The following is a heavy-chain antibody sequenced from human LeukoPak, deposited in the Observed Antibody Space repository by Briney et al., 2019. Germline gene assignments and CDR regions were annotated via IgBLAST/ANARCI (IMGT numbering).Heavy chain of an antibody. CDR3: ARHATYCSSTSCYLGAFDI. D-gene: IGHD2-2*01. Sequence: GESLKISCKGSGYSFTSYWIGWVRQMPGKGLEWMGIIYPGDSDTRYSPSLQGQVTISADKSISTAYLQWSSLKASDTAMYYCARHATYCSSTSCYLGAFDIWGQGTMVTVSS. CDR2: IYPGDSDT. CDR1: GYSFTSYW. J-gene: IGHJ3*02. V-gene: IGHV5-51*01.